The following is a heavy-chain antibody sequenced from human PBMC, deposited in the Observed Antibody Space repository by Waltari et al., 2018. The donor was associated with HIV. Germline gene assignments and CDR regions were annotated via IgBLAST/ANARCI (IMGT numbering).Heavy chain of an antibody. J-gene: IGHJ4*02. V-gene: IGHV5-51*03. Sequence: EVQLVQSGAEVKKPGESLKISCKGSGYSFTSYWIGWVRQMPGKGLEWMGSIASGDSDNMYGPSFQCKVTRSSHKSISTAYLQWSSLKACDTAIYYCATVAYSSGWYYPPGSDWGQGTLVTVSS. CDR3: ATVAYSSGWYYPPGSD. CDR1: GYSFTSYW. CDR2: IASGDSDN. D-gene: IGHD6-19*01.